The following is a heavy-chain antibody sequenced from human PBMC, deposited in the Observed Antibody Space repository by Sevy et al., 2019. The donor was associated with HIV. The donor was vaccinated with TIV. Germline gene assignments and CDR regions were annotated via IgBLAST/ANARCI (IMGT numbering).Heavy chain of an antibody. CDR2: ISSSGSTI. V-gene: IGHV3-11*01. CDR1: GFTFSDYY. J-gene: IGHJ6*02. D-gene: IGHD3-3*01. CDR3: AGDGVLRFFEWGGYYYGMDV. Sequence: GGSLRLSCAASGFTFSDYYMSWIRQAPGKGLEWVSYISSSGSTIYYADSVKGRFTISRDNAKNSLYLQMNSLRAEDTAVYYCAGDGVLRFFEWGGYYYGMDVWGQGTTVTVSS.